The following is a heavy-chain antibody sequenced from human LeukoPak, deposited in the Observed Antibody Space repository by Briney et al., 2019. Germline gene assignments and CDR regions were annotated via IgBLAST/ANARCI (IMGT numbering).Heavy chain of an antibody. J-gene: IGHJ4*02. CDR2: ISYDGSNK. D-gene: IGHD5-18*01. V-gene: IGHV3-30*18. CDR3: AKGLYSYTIGPSFDD. Sequence: GGSLRLSCAASGFTFSSYGMHWVRQAPGKGLEWVAVISYDGSNKYYADSVKGRFTISRDNSKNTLYLQMNSLRAEATAVYFCAKGLYSYTIGPSFDDWSQGPLVTVSS. CDR1: GFTFSSYG.